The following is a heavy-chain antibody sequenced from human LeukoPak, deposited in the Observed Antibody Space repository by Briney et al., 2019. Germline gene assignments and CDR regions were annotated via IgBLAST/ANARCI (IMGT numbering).Heavy chain of an antibody. J-gene: IGHJ6*02. CDR3: AGHGEIAVFRNGLDV. Sequence: SQTLSLTCTVSGGSISSGGYYWSWIRQPPGKGLEWIGYIYHSGSTYYNPSLKSRVTISVDRSKNQFSLKLSSVTAADTAVYYCAGHGEIAVFRNGLDVWGQGTTVTVS. V-gene: IGHV4-30-2*01. CDR1: GGSISSGGYY. CDR2: IYHSGST. D-gene: IGHD6-19*01.